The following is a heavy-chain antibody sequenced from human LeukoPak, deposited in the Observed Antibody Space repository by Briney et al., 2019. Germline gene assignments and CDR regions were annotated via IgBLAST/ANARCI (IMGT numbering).Heavy chain of an antibody. D-gene: IGHD5-18*01. CDR2: FYYSGST. V-gene: IGHV4-59*01. CDR3: ARGGYSYSLDY. CDR1: SGSISSYY. J-gene: IGHJ4*02. Sequence: PSETLSLTCSVSSGSISSYYWSWIRQPPGKGLEWIGYFYYSGSTKYNPALKSRVTISVDTTENQSSLKLTSVTAADTAVYYCARGGYSYSLDYWGQGTLVTVS.